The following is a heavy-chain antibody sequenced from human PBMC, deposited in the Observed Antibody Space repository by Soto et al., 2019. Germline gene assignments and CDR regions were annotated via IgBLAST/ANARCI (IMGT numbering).Heavy chain of an antibody. CDR1: GFTFSTSA. CDR3: ARGGGSLNFDP. D-gene: IGHD2-15*01. CDR2: ITSSGSHT. J-gene: IGHJ5*02. Sequence: EVQLVESGGGLVEPGESLRLSCAASGFTFSTSAMNWVRQAPGKGLEWLSSITSSGSHTRYADSLKGRFIISRDNAKNSLFLQMNSLSPDDTGVYYCARGGGSLNFDPWGQGTLVTASS. V-gene: IGHV3-21*01.